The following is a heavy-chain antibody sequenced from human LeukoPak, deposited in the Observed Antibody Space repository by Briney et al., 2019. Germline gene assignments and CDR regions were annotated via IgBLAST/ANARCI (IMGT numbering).Heavy chain of an antibody. D-gene: IGHD2-21*02. Sequence: SETLSLTCAVYGGSFSGYYWSWIRQPPGKGLEWVGEINHSGSTNYNPSLKSRVTISVDTSKNQFSLKLSSVTAADTAVYYCARGFIGDPGYFDYWGQGTLVTVSS. V-gene: IGHV4-34*01. CDR3: ARGFIGDPGYFDY. CDR2: INHSGST. J-gene: IGHJ4*02. CDR1: GGSFSGYY.